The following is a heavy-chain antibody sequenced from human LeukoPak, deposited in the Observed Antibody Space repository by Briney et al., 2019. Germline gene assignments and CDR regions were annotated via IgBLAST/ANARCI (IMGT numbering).Heavy chain of an antibody. V-gene: IGHV3-20*04. CDR3: ARDPVPEF. Sequence: RPGGSLRLSCAASGFTFDDYGMSWVRQAPGKGLEWVSGITWNGATTGFADSVKGRFTISRDIAKNSLYLGMSSLRAEDTAFYYCARDPVPEFWGQGTMVTVFS. CDR1: GFTFDDYG. CDR2: ITWNGATT. J-gene: IGHJ3*01. D-gene: IGHD1-14*01.